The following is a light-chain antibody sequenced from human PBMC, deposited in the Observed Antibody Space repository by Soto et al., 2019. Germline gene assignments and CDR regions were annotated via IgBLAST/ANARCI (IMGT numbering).Light chain of an antibody. J-gene: IGKJ1*01. CDR1: QSVSTY. CDR2: DAS. Sequence: EVVLTQSPATLSLSPGERATLSCRASQSVSTYLAWYQQKPGQAPRLLIYDASNRATGIPARFSGSGSATDFTLTISSLEPEDFAVYYCQHYNTWPWTFGQGTKVEVK. V-gene: IGKV3-11*01. CDR3: QHYNTWPWT.